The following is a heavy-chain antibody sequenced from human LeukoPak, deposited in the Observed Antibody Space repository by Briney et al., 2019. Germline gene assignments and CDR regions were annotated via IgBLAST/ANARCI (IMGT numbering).Heavy chain of an antibody. CDR1: GYTLTSYD. CDR2: MNPNSGNT. V-gene: IGHV1-8*03. CDR3: ARGKMVRGKIGYYYMDV. J-gene: IGHJ6*03. Sequence: ASVKVSCKASGYTLTSYDINWVRQATGQGLEWMGWMNPNSGNTGYAQKFQGRVTITRNTSISTAYMELSSLRSEDTAVYYCARGKMVRGKIGYYYMDVWGKGTTVTVSS. D-gene: IGHD3-10*01.